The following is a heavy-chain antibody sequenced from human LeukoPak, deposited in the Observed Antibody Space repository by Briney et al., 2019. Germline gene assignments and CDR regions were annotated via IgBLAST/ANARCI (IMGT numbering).Heavy chain of an antibody. V-gene: IGHV4-34*01. J-gene: IGHJ5*02. Sequence: PSETLSLTCAVYGGSFSGYYWSWIRQTPGKGLEWIGEINHRGNTNYSPSLKSRVTISVDTSKNQFSLKLSSVTAADTAVYYCARGLRYYDILTGYRSLYNWFDPWGQGTLVTVSS. CDR2: INHRGNT. CDR1: GGSFSGYY. D-gene: IGHD3-9*01. CDR3: ARGLRYYDILTGYRSLYNWFDP.